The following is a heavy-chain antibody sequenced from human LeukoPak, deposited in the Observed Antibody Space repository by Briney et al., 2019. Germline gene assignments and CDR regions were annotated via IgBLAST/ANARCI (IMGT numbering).Heavy chain of an antibody. CDR2: INHSGST. J-gene: IGHJ6*02. CDR1: GGSFSGYY. CDR3: ARGLRYYYGSGSYPKYYYYGMDV. D-gene: IGHD3-10*01. Sequence: PSETLSLTCAVYGGSFSGYYWSWIRQPPGKGLEWIGEINHSGSTNYNPSLKSRVTISVDTSKNQFSLKLSSVTAADTAVYYCARGLRYYYGSGSYPKYYYYGMDVWGQGTTVTVSS. V-gene: IGHV4-34*01.